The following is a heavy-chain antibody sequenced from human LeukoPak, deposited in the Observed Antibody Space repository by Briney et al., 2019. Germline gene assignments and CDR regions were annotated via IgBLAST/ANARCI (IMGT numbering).Heavy chain of an antibody. D-gene: IGHD6-13*01. J-gene: IGHJ4*02. V-gene: IGHV1-3*03. Sequence: ASVKASCKASGYTFTSYAMHWVRQAPGQRLEWMGWINAGNGNTKYSQEFQGRVTITRDTSASTAYMELSSLRSEDMAVYYCARDSSSWYEPFTYFDYWGQGTLVTVSS. CDR1: GYTFTSYA. CDR2: INAGNGNT. CDR3: ARDSSSWYEPFTYFDY.